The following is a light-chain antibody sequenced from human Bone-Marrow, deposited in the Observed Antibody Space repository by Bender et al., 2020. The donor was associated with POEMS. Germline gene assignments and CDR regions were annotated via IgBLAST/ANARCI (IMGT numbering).Light chain of an antibody. CDR1: SSDFGTYNL. J-gene: IGLJ2*01. V-gene: IGLV2-23*02. CDR3: CSYVGSSTWV. CDR2: EVN. Sequence: QSVLTQPASVSGSPGQSITISCTGTSSDFGTYNLVSWYQQVPDKAPKVMIYEVNKRPSGVSDRFSGSKSANTASLTISGLQAEDEADYFCCSYVGSSTWVFGGGTKVTVL.